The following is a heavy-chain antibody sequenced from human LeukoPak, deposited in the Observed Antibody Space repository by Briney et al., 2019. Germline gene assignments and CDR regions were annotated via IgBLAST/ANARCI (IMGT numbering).Heavy chain of an antibody. V-gene: IGHV3-23*01. D-gene: IGHD2-15*01. CDR3: GKDPRFDCCGGSCLPFGY. CDR1: GFTFSSYA. J-gene: IGHJ4*02. Sequence: GGSLRLSCAASGFTFSSYAMSWVRQAPGKGLEWVSAISGSGGSTYYADSVKGRFTISRDNSKNTLYLQMNSLRAEDTAVYYCGKDPRFDCCGGSCLPFGYWGQGTLVTVSS. CDR2: ISGSGGST.